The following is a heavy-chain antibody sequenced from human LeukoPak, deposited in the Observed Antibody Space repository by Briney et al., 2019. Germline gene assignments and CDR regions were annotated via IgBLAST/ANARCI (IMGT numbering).Heavy chain of an antibody. CDR3: ASGWVECSSTSCNTIYYYYGMDV. D-gene: IGHD2-2*01. CDR2: FYFSGNT. V-gene: IGHV4-39*01. J-gene: IGHJ6*02. CDR1: GGSISSRFYY. Sequence: SETLSLTCSVSGGSISSRFYYWGWIRQPPGKGLEWIGSFYFSGNTYYNPSLKSRVTISVDTSKNQFSLNLSSVTAADTAVYYCASGWVECSSTSCNTIYYYYGMDVWGQGTTVTVSS.